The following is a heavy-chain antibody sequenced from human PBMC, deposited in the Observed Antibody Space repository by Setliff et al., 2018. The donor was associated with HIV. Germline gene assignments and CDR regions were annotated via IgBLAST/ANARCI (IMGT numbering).Heavy chain of an antibody. CDR1: GDIFSRYG. D-gene: IGHD5-12*01. CDR2: IIPIYGTA. Sequence: SVKVSCKASGDIFSRYGISWVRQAPGQGLEWMGGIIPIYGTANSAQKFQGRVTITADESTSTAYMELSTLRSEDTAVYFCARDGGYSGHQWFGDAFDIWGQGPMVTVSS. V-gene: IGHV1-69*13. J-gene: IGHJ3*02. CDR3: ARDGGYSGHQWFGDAFDI.